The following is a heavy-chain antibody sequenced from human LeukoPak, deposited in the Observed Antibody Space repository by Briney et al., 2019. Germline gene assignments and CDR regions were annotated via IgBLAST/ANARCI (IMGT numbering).Heavy chain of an antibody. J-gene: IGHJ4*02. V-gene: IGHV3-53*01. CDR3: VRSFGSGWYFFDY. CDR1: GFSVSSIY. D-gene: IGHD6-19*01. CDR2: IYTGGST. Sequence: GVSLRLSCAASGFSVSSIYMSWVRQAPGKGLEWVSVIYTGGSTYYADSVKGRFTISRDSFKNTLYLQMNSRRAEDTAVYYCVRSFGSGWYFFDYWGQGTLVTVSS.